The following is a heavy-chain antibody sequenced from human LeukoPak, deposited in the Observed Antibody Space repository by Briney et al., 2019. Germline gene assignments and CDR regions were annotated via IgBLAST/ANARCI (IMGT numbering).Heavy chain of an antibody. CDR3: ARGTARGYSYGRSFDY. D-gene: IGHD5-18*01. Sequence: SETLSLTCAVYGGSFSGYYWSWIRQPPGKGLEWIGKINHSGSTNYNPSLKSRVTISVDTSKNQFSLKLSSVTAADTAVYYCARGTARGYSYGRSFDYWGQGTLVTVSS. CDR2: INHSGST. CDR1: GGSFSGYY. J-gene: IGHJ4*02. V-gene: IGHV4-34*01.